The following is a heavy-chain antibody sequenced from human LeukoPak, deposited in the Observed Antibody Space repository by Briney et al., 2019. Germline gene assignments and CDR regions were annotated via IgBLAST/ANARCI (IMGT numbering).Heavy chain of an antibody. V-gene: IGHV3-48*03. Sequence: GGSLRLSCAASGFTFSSYEMSWVRQAPGKGLEWVSYISSSSSTIYYADSVKGRFTISRDNAKTSLYLQMNSLRAEDTAVYYCARGYSIFDYWGQVTLVTVSS. D-gene: IGHD6-13*01. CDR1: GFTFSSYE. CDR3: ARGYSIFDY. CDR2: ISSSSSTI. J-gene: IGHJ4*02.